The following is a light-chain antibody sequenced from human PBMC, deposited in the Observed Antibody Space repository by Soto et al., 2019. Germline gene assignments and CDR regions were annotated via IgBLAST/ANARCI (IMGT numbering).Light chain of an antibody. CDR3: ATWDDSLKRVV. CDR2: LNN. CDR1: SSNIGSET. V-gene: IGLV1-44*01. J-gene: IGLJ2*01. Sequence: QSVLTQPPSASGTPGQRVTISCSGSSSNIGSETVNWYQHLPGTAPKLLIYLNNQRPSGVPDRFSGSKSDTPASLAISGLQSEDEADYYCATWDDSLKRVVFGGGTKVTVL.